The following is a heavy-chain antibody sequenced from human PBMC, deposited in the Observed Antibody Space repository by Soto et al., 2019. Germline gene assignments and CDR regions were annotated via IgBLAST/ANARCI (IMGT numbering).Heavy chain of an antibody. CDR2: IYYSGNT. V-gene: IGHV4-59*08. CDR1: GGSISGYY. J-gene: IGHJ4*02. Sequence: SETLSLTCTVSGGSISGYYWSWIRQPPGKGLEWIGYIYYSGNTDYNPSLKSRLTMSVDTSKNQFSLMLSSVTAADMAVYYCARLLSFLRYSDWPTDYWGQGTLVTVSS. CDR3: ARLLSFLRYSDWPTDY. D-gene: IGHD3-9*01.